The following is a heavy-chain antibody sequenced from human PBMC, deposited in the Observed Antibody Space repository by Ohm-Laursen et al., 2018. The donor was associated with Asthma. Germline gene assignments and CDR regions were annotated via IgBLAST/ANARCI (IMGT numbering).Heavy chain of an antibody. CDR2: ISGSGGST. CDR1: GFTFSSYA. V-gene: IGHV3-23*01. CDR3: ARDKSRSGHYPRPHDY. J-gene: IGHJ4*02. D-gene: IGHD3-22*01. Sequence: SLRLSCAASGFTFSSYAMSWVRQAPGKGLEWVSAISGSGGSTYYADSVKGRFTISRDNSKNTVDLQMNSLRAEDTAVYYCARDKSRSGHYPRPHDYWGQGTLVTVSS.